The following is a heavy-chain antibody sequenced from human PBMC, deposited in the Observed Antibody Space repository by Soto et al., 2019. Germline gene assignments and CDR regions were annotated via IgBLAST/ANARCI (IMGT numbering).Heavy chain of an antibody. Sequence: EVQLVESGGGLVQRGGSLSLSCVASGFSFSSYSMNWVRQAPGKGLEWISYIGTSTSTIQYADSVKGRFTISRDNAKNSRYLQMSSLRAEDTAVYYCVRDRDYAFDIWGQGTMVTVSS. D-gene: IGHD4-17*01. J-gene: IGHJ3*02. CDR3: VRDRDYAFDI. CDR2: IGTSTSTI. V-gene: IGHV3-48*01. CDR1: GFSFSSYS.